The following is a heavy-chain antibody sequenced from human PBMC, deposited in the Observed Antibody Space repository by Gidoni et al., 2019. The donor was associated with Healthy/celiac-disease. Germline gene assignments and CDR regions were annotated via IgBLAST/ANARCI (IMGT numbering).Heavy chain of an antibody. CDR2: IIPIFGTA. Sequence: QVQLVQSGAAVKKPGSSVKFSCKASGGTFSSYAISWVRQAPGQGLEWMGGIIPIFGTANYAQKFQRRVTITADKSTSTAYMELSSLRSEDTAVYDCARGGTPWGYYYYMDVWGKGTTVTVSS. V-gene: IGHV1-69*06. J-gene: IGHJ6*03. CDR3: ARGGTPWGYYYYMDV. D-gene: IGHD3-16*01. CDR1: GGTFSSYA.